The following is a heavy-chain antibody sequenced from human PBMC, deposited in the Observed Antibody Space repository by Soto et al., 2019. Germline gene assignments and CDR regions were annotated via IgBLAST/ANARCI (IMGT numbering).Heavy chain of an antibody. D-gene: IGHD6-19*01. J-gene: IGHJ4*02. CDR2: INPSGGST. CDR3: GRVQTDRNGWYNCDY. V-gene: IGHV1-46*01. Sequence: ASVKVSCKTSGYTFTSYHLDWVRQAPGEGLEWMGSINPSGGSTRYAQKFESRVTMTSDTSTSTVYMELGSLRSEDTAVYYCGRVQTDRNGWYNCDYWGKGALVTVSS. CDR1: GYTFTSYH.